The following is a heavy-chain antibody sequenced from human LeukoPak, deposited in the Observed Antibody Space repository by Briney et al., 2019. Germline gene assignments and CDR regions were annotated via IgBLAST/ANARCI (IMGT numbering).Heavy chain of an antibody. Sequence: PSETLSLTCAVYGGSFSGYYWSWVRQTPGKGRGRIAEVNHSGSTNYNPSLTSRVTISVDTSKNQFSLKLSSVTAADTAVYYCARGRSTTVTTWYYFDYWGQGTLVTVSS. CDR2: VNHSGST. J-gene: IGHJ4*02. CDR3: ARGRSTTVTTWYYFDY. V-gene: IGHV4-34*01. CDR1: GGSFSGYY. D-gene: IGHD4-17*01.